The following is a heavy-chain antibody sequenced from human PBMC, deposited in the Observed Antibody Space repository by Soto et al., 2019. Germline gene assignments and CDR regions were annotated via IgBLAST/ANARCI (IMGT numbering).Heavy chain of an antibody. J-gene: IGHJ4*02. CDR1: GYTFTSDD. CDR2: MNPNSGNT. Sequence: QVQLVQSGAEVKKPGASVKVSCKASGYTFTSDDINWVRQATGQGREWMGWMNPNSGNTAYAQKFQGRVTMTRDTSISTAYMELSSLTSEDTAVYYCGKGPRNWGFDYWGQGSLVTVSS. CDR3: GKGPRNWGFDY. V-gene: IGHV1-8*01. D-gene: IGHD7-27*01.